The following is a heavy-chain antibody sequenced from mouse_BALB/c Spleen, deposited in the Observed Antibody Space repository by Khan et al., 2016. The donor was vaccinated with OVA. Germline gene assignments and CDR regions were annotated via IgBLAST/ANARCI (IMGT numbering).Heavy chain of an antibody. CDR3: ARGYDFFAY. J-gene: IGHJ3*01. V-gene: IGHV1-26*01. Sequence: DVQLQESGPDLVKPGASVKISCKASGYSFTLYYMTWVRQSHGKSLEWIGRVNPKTGGTDYNQDFKGKAILTVDKSSNTAYMELRSLTSEDSAVYYCARGYDFFAYWGQGTLVTVSA. CDR1: GYSFTLYY. D-gene: IGHD2-14*01. CDR2: VNPKTGGT.